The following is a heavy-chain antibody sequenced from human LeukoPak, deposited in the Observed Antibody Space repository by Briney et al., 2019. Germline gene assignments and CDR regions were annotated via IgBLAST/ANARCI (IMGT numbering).Heavy chain of an antibody. CDR1: GGPLSNYD. CDR2: IFPIFNSP. D-gene: IGHD5-12*01. CDR3: ARGAGGYKLLYFDT. J-gene: IGHJ4*02. V-gene: IGHV1-69*05. Sequence: SVKVSCKASGGPLSNYDITWVRQAPGQGLEWMGGIFPIFNSPNSAQRFQGRVTFTTDKSTSTVYMELNSLRSEDTAVYYCARGAGGYKLLYFDTWGQGTLVTVSS.